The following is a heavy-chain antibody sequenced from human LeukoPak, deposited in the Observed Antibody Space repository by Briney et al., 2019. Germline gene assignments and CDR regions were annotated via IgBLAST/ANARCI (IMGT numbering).Heavy chain of an antibody. CDR2: ISWNSGSI. V-gene: IGHV3-9*01. Sequence: GGSLRLSCAASGFTFDDYAMHWVRQAPGKGLEWVSGISWNSGSIGYADSVKGRFTISRDNAKNSLYLRMNSLRAEDTALYYCAKDRDYYDSSGYFDYWGQGTLVTVSS. J-gene: IGHJ4*02. CDR3: AKDRDYYDSSGYFDY. CDR1: GFTFDDYA. D-gene: IGHD3-22*01.